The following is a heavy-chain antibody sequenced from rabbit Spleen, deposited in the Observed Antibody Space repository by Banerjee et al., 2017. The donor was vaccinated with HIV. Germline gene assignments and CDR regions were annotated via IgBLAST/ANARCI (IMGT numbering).Heavy chain of an antibody. Sequence: QSLEESGGDLVKPGASLTLTCTASGFSFSYSDYMCWVRQPPGKGPEWIACIGAGVTYTTYYATWAKGRFTISKTSSTTVTLQMTSLTVADTATYLCARAGEGGDGYLNLWGPGTLVTVS. CDR1: GFSFSYSDY. J-gene: IGHJ4*01. CDR3: ARAGEGGDGYLNL. V-gene: IGHV1S40*01. CDR2: IGAGVTYTT. D-gene: IGHD5-1*01.